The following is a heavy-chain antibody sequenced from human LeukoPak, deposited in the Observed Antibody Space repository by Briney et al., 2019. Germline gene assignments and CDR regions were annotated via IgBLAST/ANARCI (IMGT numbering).Heavy chain of an antibody. CDR2: IYHSGST. Sequence: SETLSLTCAVSGYSIRSGDYWGWIRQSPGKGLEWIGGIYHSGSTHYNPSLKSRVTISVDTSKNQFSLMLSSVTAADTAVYYCARNRSLTTTPGFDHWGQGTLVTVSS. CDR1: GYSIRSGDY. CDR3: ARNRSLTTTPGFDH. J-gene: IGHJ4*02. V-gene: IGHV4-38-2*01. D-gene: IGHD4-11*01.